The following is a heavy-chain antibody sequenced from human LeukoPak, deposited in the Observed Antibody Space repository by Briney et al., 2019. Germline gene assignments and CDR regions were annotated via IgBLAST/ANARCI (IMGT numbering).Heavy chain of an antibody. CDR3: ASDKLAHDAFDI. Sequence: TSETLSLTCTVSGGSISSYYWSWIRQPPGKGLEWIGYIYYSGSTNYNTSLKSRVTISVDTSKNQFCLKLSSVTAADTAVYYCASDKLAHDAFDIWGQGTMVTVSS. CDR2: IYYSGST. V-gene: IGHV4-59*01. CDR1: GGSISSYY. D-gene: IGHD6-13*01. J-gene: IGHJ3*02.